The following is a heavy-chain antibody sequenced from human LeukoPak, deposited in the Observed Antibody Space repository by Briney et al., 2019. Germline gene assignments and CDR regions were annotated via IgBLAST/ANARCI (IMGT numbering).Heavy chain of an antibody. Sequence: SETLSLTCTVSGGSISSYYWGWIRQPPGKGLEWIGSIYYSGSTYYNPSLKSRVTISVDTSKNQFSLKLSSVTAADTAVYYCARGFSLDPWGQGTLVTVSS. J-gene: IGHJ5*02. V-gene: IGHV4-39*01. CDR2: IYYSGST. CDR3: ARGFSLDP. CDR1: GGSISSYY.